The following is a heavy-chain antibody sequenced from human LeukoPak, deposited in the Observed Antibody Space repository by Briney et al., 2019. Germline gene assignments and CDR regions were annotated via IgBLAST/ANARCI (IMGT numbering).Heavy chain of an antibody. D-gene: IGHD1-26*01. J-gene: IGHJ4*02. CDR2: IYYSGST. CDR3: ARAYSGSYYYFDY. CDR1: GGSISSYY. Sequence: PSETLSLTCTVSGGSISSYYWSWIRQPPGMGLEWIGSIYYSGSTNYNPSLKSRVTISVDTSKNQFSLKLSSVTAADTAVYYCARAYSGSYYYFDYWGQGTLVTVSS. V-gene: IGHV4-59*01.